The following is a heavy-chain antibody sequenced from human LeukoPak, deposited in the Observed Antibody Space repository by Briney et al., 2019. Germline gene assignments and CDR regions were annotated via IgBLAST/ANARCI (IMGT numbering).Heavy chain of an antibody. Sequence: SETLSLTCTVSGGSISSSSYYWGWIRQPPGKRLEWIGSIYYSGSTYYNPSLKSRVTISVDTSKNQFSLKLSSVTAADTAVYYCARRWGYCSGGSCSYYFDYWGQGTLVTVSS. CDR1: GGSISSSSYY. CDR3: ARRWGYCSGGSCSYYFDY. D-gene: IGHD2-15*01. V-gene: IGHV4-39*01. CDR2: IYYSGST. J-gene: IGHJ4*02.